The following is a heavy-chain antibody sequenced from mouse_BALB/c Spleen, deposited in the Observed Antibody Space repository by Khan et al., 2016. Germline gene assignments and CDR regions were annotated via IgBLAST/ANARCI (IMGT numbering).Heavy chain of an antibody. J-gene: IGHJ3*01. CDR1: GYSITSGYS. V-gene: IGHV3-1*02. CDR2: IHYSGST. Sequence: EVQLQESGPDLVKPSQSLSLTCTVTGYSITSGYSWHWIRQFPGNKLEWMGYIHYSGSTNYNPSLKSRISITRDTSKNPFYLPLNSVTTEDTATYYCAREGDGYDRAWFAYWGQGTLVTVSA. D-gene: IGHD2-2*01. CDR3: AREGDGYDRAWFAY.